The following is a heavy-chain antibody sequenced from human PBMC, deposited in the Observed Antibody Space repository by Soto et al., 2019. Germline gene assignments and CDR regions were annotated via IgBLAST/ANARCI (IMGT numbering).Heavy chain of an antibody. CDR3: ARSPGGTTVTTFPSSFFDY. D-gene: IGHD4-17*01. V-gene: IGHV4-34*01. Sequence: QVQLQQWGAGLLKPSETLSLTCAVYGGSFSGYYWSWIRQPPGKGLEWIGEINHSGSTNYNPSLKSRVTISVDTSKNQFSLKLSSVTAADTAVYYCARSPGGTTVTTFPSSFFDYWGQGTLVTVSS. CDR1: GGSFSGYY. CDR2: INHSGST. J-gene: IGHJ4*02.